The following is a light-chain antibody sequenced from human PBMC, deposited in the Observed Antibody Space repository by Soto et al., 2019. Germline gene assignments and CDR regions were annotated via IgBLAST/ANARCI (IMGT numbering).Light chain of an antibody. CDR1: SSDVGGYSY. V-gene: IGLV2-11*01. Sequence: QSVLTRPHSVSGSPGQSVTISCTGTSSDVGGYSYVSWYQQHPGKAPELIIYDVTERPSGVPDRFSGSKSGNTASLTISGLQAEDEADYYCCSYTGSYSYVFGIGTKVTVL. CDR3: CSYTGSYSYV. J-gene: IGLJ1*01. CDR2: DVT.